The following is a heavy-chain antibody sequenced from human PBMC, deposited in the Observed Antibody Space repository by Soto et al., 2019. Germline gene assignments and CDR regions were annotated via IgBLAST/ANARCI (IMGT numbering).Heavy chain of an antibody. Sequence: QVRLVQSGAEVKKPGASMKVSCKTSGYRFSSYGISWVRQAPGQGLEWMGWINADNGDIKYSEKFQGRVTMTTDTSTRTVYMELRTLTSVDTAVYYCARWVVAAGTGEMDVWGQGTTVTVSS. CDR1: GYRFSSYG. D-gene: IGHD2-15*01. V-gene: IGHV1-18*01. J-gene: IGHJ6*02. CDR3: ARWVVAAGTGEMDV. CDR2: INADNGDI.